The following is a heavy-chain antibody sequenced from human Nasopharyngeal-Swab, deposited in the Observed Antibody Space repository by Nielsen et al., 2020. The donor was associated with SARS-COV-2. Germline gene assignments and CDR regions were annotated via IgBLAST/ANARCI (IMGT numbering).Heavy chain of an antibody. D-gene: IGHD3-16*01. Sequence: WIRQPPGKGLEWIGCIYHSGSTYYNPSLKSRVTISVDRSKNQFSLKLSSVTAADTAVYYCASVLGLGILDYWGQGTLVTVSS. CDR3: ASVLGLGILDY. V-gene: IGHV4-30-2*01. J-gene: IGHJ4*02. CDR2: IYHSGST.